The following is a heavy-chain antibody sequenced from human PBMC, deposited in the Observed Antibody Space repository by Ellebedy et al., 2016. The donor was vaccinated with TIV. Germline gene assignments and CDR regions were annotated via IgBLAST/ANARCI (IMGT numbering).Heavy chain of an antibody. V-gene: IGHV1-24*01. CDR1: GYTLNDLS. Sequence: ASVKVSCKLSGYTLNDLSMHWVRQVPGKGLEWMGSFDPEDGESIYTQTFQGRLTMTEDTSTDTAYMELSSLTSEDTAVYYCATSGPPGYCSSTSCYNYYYGMDVWGQGTTVTVSS. CDR3: ATSGPPGYCSSTSCYNYYYGMDV. J-gene: IGHJ6*02. D-gene: IGHD2-2*01. CDR2: FDPEDGES.